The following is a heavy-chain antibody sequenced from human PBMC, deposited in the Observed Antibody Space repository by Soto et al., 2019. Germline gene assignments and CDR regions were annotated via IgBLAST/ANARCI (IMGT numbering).Heavy chain of an antibody. CDR3: ARHVFGTTVTTPFDY. CDR1: GGSISSYY. J-gene: IGHJ4*02. Sequence: PSETLSLTCTVSGGSISSYYWSWIRQPPGKGLEWIGYIYYSGSTNYNPSLKSRVTISVDTSKNQFSLKLSSVTAADTAVYYCARHVFGTTVTTPFDYWGQGTLVTVSS. D-gene: IGHD4-4*01. V-gene: IGHV4-59*01. CDR2: IYYSGST.